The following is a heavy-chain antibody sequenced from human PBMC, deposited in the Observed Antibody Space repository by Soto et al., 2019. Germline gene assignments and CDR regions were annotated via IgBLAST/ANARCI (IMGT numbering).Heavy chain of an antibody. V-gene: IGHV3-64*01. CDR3: AKDGYCSNTNCYSFDY. CDR2: IRSNGGST. Sequence: EVQLVESGGGLVQPGGSLRLSCAASGFTFSSYAMHWVRQAPGKGLEYVSAIRSNGGSTYYEKSVKGRFTNSRDNSQNTPYLQMGSLKAEDMAMYYWAKDGYCSNTNCYSFDYWGQGTLVTVSS. D-gene: IGHD2-2*03. CDR1: GFTFSSYA. J-gene: IGHJ4*02.